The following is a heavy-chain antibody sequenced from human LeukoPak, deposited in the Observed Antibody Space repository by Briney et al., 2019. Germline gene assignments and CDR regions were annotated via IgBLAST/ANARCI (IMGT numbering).Heavy chain of an antibody. Sequence: SETLSLSCTVSGGSISSSSYYWGWIRQPPGKGLEWIGSIYYSGSTYYNPSLKSRVTISVDTSKNQFSLKLSSVTAADTAVYYCARHLNDFWSGYRYNWFDPWGQGTLVTVSS. CDR1: GGSISSSSYY. J-gene: IGHJ5*02. CDR2: IYYSGST. V-gene: IGHV4-39*01. D-gene: IGHD3-3*01. CDR3: ARHLNDFWSGYRYNWFDP.